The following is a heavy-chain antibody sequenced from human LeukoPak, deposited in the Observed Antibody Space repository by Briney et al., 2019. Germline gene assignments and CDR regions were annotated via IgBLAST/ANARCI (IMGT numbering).Heavy chain of an antibody. J-gene: IGHJ6*02. D-gene: IGHD4-11*01. CDR2: ISYDGSNK. V-gene: IGHV3-30*18. CDR1: GFTFSSHG. Sequence: GGSLRLSCAASGFTFSSHGMHWVRQAPGKGLEWVAVISYDGSNKYYADSVKGRFTISRDNSKNTLYLQMNSLRAEDTAVYYCAKDSTTHYYYGMDVWGQGTTVTVSS. CDR3: AKDSTTHYYYGMDV.